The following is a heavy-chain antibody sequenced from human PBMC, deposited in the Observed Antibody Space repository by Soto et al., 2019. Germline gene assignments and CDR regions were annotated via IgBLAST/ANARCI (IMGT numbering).Heavy chain of an antibody. D-gene: IGHD3-3*01. Sequence: GGSLRLSCAASGFTFSNAWMSWVRQAPGKGLEWVGRIKSKTDGGTTDYAAPVKGRFTISRDDSKSTLYLQMNSLKTEDTAVYYCTTDDTYYGFWSGSYYFDYWGQGTLVTVSS. CDR3: TTDDTYYGFWSGSYYFDY. V-gene: IGHV3-15*01. J-gene: IGHJ4*02. CDR2: IKSKTDGGTT. CDR1: GFTFSNAW.